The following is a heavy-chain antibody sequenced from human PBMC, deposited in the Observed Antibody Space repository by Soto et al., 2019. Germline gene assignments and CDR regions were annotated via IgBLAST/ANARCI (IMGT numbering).Heavy chain of an antibody. CDR1: GFTVSSNY. D-gene: IGHD6-13*01. J-gene: IGHJ4*02. CDR2: IYSGGST. CDR3: ARVGQQLAIDY. Sequence: GGSLRLSCAASGFTVSSNYMSWVRQAPGKGLEWVSVIYSGGSTYYADSVKGRFTISRDNSKNTLYLQMNSLRAEDTAVYYCARVGQQLAIDYWGQGTLVTVSS. V-gene: IGHV3-53*01.